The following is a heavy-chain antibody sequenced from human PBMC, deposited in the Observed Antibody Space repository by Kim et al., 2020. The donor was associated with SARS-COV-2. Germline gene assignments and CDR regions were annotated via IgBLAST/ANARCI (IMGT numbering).Heavy chain of an antibody. J-gene: IGHJ6*02. CDR3: TTGGVHYDFWSGYFENYYYYGMDV. D-gene: IGHD3-3*01. CDR2: IKSKTDGGTT. V-gene: IGHV3-15*01. CDR1: GFTFSNAW. Sequence: GGSLRLSCAASGFTFSNAWMSWVRQAPGKGLEWVGRIKSKTDGGTTDYAAPVKGRFTISRDDSKNTLYLQMNSLKTEDTAVYYCTTGGVHYDFWSGYFENYYYYGMDVWGQGTTVTVSS.